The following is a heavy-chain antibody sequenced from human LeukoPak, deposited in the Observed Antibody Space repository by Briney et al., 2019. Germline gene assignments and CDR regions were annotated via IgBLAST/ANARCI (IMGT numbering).Heavy chain of an antibody. CDR2: IYHSGTT. V-gene: IGHV4-4*02. D-gene: IGHD6-19*01. CDR3: ARGISVVFYYYFMDV. J-gene: IGHJ6*03. CDR1: GGSISSSNW. Sequence: SETLSLTCAVSGGSISSSNWWSWVRQPPGKGLEWIGEIYHSGTTTYNPSLKSRVTISVDPSNNQFSLELSSVTAADTAVYYCARGISVVFYYYFMDVWGKGTTVTISS.